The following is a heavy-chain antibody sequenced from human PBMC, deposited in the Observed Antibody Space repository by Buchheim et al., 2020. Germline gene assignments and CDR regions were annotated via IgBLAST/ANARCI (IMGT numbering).Heavy chain of an antibody. D-gene: IGHD6-13*01. V-gene: IGHV1-58*01. CDR3: AAVRSSNQAYYYYGMDV. Sequence: QMQLVQSGPEVKKPGTSVKVSCKASGFTFTSSAVQWVRQARGQRLEWIGWIVVGSGNTNYAQKFQERVTITRDMSTSTAYMELSSLRSEDTAVYYCAAVRSSNQAYYYYGMDVWGQGTT. CDR2: IVVGSGNT. CDR1: GFTFTSSA. J-gene: IGHJ6*02.